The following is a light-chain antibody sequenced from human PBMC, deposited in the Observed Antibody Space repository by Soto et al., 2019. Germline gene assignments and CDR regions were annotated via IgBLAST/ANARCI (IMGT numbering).Light chain of an antibody. Sequence: QSALAQPASVSGSPGQSITISCTGTGTDVGGYNYVSWYQQHPGKAPNLMIYEVTNRPSGVSNRFSGSKSGSTASLTISGLQPEDEADYYCSSFTSSSPFVFGTGTKLTVL. CDR3: SSFTSSSPFV. CDR1: GTDVGGYNY. CDR2: EVT. J-gene: IGLJ1*01. V-gene: IGLV2-14*01.